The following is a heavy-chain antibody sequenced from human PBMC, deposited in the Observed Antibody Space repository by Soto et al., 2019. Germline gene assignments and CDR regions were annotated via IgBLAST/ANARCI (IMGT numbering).Heavy chain of an antibody. Sequence: ASVKVSCKTSGYSFIDHYTHWVRQAPGQGLEWMGWFNPNNGATHVAQKFKYRIIMTRDTSIKTAYMELSGLTPDDTAVYYCAKDRRLIGYFDWLLFDYWGQGTLVTVSS. CDR1: GYSFIDHY. CDR3: AKDRRLIGYFDWLLFDY. V-gene: IGHV1-2*02. J-gene: IGHJ4*02. CDR2: FNPNNGAT. D-gene: IGHD3-9*01.